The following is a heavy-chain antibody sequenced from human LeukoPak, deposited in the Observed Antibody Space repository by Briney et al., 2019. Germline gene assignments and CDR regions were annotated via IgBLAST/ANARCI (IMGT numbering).Heavy chain of an antibody. J-gene: IGHJ4*02. CDR1: GFTFSTYD. V-gene: IGHV3-23*01. Sequence: PGGSLRLSCAASGFTFSTYDMTWVRQAPGKGLEWVSSISGSGGSTHYADSVKGRFTTSRDNSKNTLYLQMNGLRAEDTAAYYCAKDLAAVPGNKYFAYWGQGTLVTVSS. CDR3: AKDLAAVPGNKYFAY. CDR2: ISGSGGST. D-gene: IGHD6-19*01.